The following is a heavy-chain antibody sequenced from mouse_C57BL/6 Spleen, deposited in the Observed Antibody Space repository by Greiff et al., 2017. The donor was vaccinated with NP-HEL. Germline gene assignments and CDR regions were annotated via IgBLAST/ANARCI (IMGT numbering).Heavy chain of an antibody. Sequence: QVQLKQSGAELVKPGASVKLSCKASGYTFTSYWMHWVKQRPGQGLEWIGMIHPNSGSTNYNEKFKSKATLTVDKSSSTAYMQLSSLTSEDSAVYYGARRLIGESAYFDYWGQGTTLTGSA. CDR2: IHPNSGST. D-gene: IGHD2-4*01. J-gene: IGHJ2*01. CDR3: ARRLIGESAYFDY. CDR1: GYTFTSYW. V-gene: IGHV1-64*01.